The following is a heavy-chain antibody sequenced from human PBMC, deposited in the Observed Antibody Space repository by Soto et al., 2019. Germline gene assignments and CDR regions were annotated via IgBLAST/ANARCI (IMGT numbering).Heavy chain of an antibody. V-gene: IGHV3-43*01. D-gene: IGHD3-10*01. CDR3: AKDIFKGLWFGEGAYYYYGMDV. CDR1: GFTFYDCT. J-gene: IGHJ6*02. CDR2: ISWDGGST. Sequence: GGSLRLSCAASGFTFYDCTMHWVCQAPGKGLEWVSLISWDGGSTYYADSVKGRFTISRDNSKNSLYLQMNSLRTEDTALYYCAKDIFKGLWFGEGAYYYYGMDVWGQGTTVTVSS.